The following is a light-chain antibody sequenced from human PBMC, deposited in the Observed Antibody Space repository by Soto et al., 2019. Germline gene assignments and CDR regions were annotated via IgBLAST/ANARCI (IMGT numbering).Light chain of an antibody. J-gene: IGLJ1*01. CDR3: SSYTSSSTYA. Sequence: QSVLTQPASVSGSPGQSITISCTGTSSDVGGYNYVSWYHQHPGKAPKVMIYDVSNRPSGVSDRFSGSKSGNTASLTISGLQAEDEAEYYCSSYTSSSTYAFGTGTKVTVL. CDR1: SSDVGGYNY. CDR2: DVS. V-gene: IGLV2-14*01.